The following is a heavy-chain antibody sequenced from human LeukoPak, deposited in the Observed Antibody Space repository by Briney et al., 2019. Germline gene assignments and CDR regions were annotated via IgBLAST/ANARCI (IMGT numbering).Heavy chain of an antibody. J-gene: IGHJ3*02. Sequence: GGSLRLSCAASGFTFSNYSMNWVRQAPGKGLEWVSYISSSSSTIYYADSVKGRFTISRDNAKNSLYLQMNSLRAEDTAVYYCARGGATGAFDIWGQGTMVTVSS. D-gene: IGHD1-26*01. CDR3: ARGGATGAFDI. CDR1: GFTFSNYS. CDR2: ISSSSSTI. V-gene: IGHV3-48*01.